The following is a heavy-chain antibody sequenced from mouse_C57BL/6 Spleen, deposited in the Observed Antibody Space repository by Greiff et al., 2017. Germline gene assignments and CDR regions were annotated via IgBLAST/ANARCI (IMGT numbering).Heavy chain of an antibody. J-gene: IGHJ3*01. CDR2: IHPSDSDT. D-gene: IGHD1-1*01. Sequence: QLQQPGAELVKPGASVKVSCKASGYTFTSYWMHWVKQRPGQGLGWIGRIHPSDSDTNYNQKFKGKATLTVDKSSSTAYMPLSSLTSEDSAVYYCAIEVVAPGFAYWGQGTLVTVSA. V-gene: IGHV1-74*01. CDR1: GYTFTSYW. CDR3: AIEVVAPGFAY.